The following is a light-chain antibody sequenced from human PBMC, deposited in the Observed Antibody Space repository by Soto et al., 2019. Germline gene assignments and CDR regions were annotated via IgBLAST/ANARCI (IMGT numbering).Light chain of an antibody. V-gene: IGKV1-5*03. J-gene: IGKJ1*01. CDR3: QQYNSYSLT. CDR1: QNILKW. CDR2: EAS. Sequence: DIQMTQSPSTLSASFGDSVTITCRASQNILKWVAWYQQKTGKAPRILIYEASTLENGVPYRFSGSGSGTELTLTISSLQPDDFATYYCQQYNSYSLTXGQGTKVDI.